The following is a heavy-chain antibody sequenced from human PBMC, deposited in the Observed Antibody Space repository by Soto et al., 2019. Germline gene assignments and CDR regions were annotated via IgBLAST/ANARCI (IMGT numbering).Heavy chain of an antibody. V-gene: IGHV6-1*01. J-gene: IGHJ6*03. Sequence: TLSLTCAISGDGVSSNSATWNWIRQSPSRGLEWLGRTYYRSKWYNEYAISVKSRIIINPDTSQNRFSLQLNSVTPEDTAIYYCASGRYMDVWGKGSMVTVSS. CDR3: ASGRYMDV. CDR1: GDGVSSNSAT. CDR2: TYYRSKWYN.